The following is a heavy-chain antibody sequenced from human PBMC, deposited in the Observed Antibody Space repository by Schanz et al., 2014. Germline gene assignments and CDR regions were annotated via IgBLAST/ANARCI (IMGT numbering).Heavy chain of an antibody. J-gene: IGHJ6*02. CDR1: GFAFSSYS. Sequence: QLVGSGRGLIQPGGSLRLSCTASGFAFSSYSMNWVRQAPGKGLEWVSYISSSGTTIYYADSVKGRFTISRDNAKNSLFLQMNNLRVEGTAVYYGARLAVGYGSGIWDVWGQGTSVTVSS. CDR2: ISSSGTTI. D-gene: IGHD3-10*01. V-gene: IGHV3-48*01. CDR3: ARLAVGYGSGIWDV.